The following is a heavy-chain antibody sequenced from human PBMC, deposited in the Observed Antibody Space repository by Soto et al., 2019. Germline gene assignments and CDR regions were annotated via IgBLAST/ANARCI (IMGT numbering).Heavy chain of an antibody. J-gene: IGHJ4*02. CDR3: GKGLSIAAIDY. D-gene: IGHD6-13*01. V-gene: IGHV3-9*01. Sequence: EVQLVESGGGLVQPGGSLRLSCTASGFTFDDYAMHWVRQAPGKGLEWVSGITWNSDNIGYADSVRGRFTISRDNARNSLYLQMNSLRAEDTALYFCGKGLSIAAIDYWGQGTLVNVSS. CDR1: GFTFDDYA. CDR2: ITWNSDNI.